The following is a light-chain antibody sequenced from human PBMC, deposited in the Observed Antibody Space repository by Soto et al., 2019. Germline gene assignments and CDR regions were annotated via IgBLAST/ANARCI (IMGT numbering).Light chain of an antibody. CDR3: QQYGSSPPYT. J-gene: IGKJ2*01. CDR2: GAS. CDR1: QSVSSSY. Sequence: EIVLTQSPGTLSLSPGERATLSCRASQSVSSSYLAWYQQKPGQAPRLLIYGASSRATGIPDRFSGSGSGTGFTLTISRLEPEDVAVYYCQQYGSSPPYTFGQGTKLEI. V-gene: IGKV3-20*01.